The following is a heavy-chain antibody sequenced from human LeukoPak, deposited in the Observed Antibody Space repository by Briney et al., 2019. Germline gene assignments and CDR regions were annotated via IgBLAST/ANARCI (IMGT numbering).Heavy chain of an antibody. J-gene: IGHJ5*02. CDR1: GFTFSSYA. CDR2: ISYDGSNK. Sequence: GGSLRLSCAASGFTFSSYAMHWVRQAPGKGLEWVAVISYDGSNKYYADSVKGRFTISRDNSKNTLYLQMSSLRAEDTAVYYCARSPARYSSGWYWWFDPWGQGTLVTVSS. CDR3: ARSPARYSSGWYWWFDP. V-gene: IGHV3-30*04. D-gene: IGHD6-19*01.